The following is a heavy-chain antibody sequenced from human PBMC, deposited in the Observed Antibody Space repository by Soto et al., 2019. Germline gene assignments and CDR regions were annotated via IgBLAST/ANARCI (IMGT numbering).Heavy chain of an antibody. CDR2: ISGSGGST. D-gene: IGHD3-9*01. CDR1: GFTFSSYA. J-gene: IGHJ6*02. Sequence: PGGSLRLSCAASGFTFSSYAMSWVRQAPGKGLEWVSAISGSGGSTYYADSVKGRFTISRDNSKNTLYLQMNSLRAEDTAVYYCAKDSLVAGYCGMDVWGQGTTVTVSS. V-gene: IGHV3-23*01. CDR3: AKDSLVAGYCGMDV.